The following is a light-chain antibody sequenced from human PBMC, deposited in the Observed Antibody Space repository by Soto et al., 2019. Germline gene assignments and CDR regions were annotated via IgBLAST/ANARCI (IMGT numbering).Light chain of an antibody. V-gene: IGLV2-14*03. CDR2: DVT. CDR3: SSYTSSGTLVV. CDR1: SSDVGGYDY. J-gene: IGLJ2*01. Sequence: QSALTQPASVSGSPGQSITISCTGTSSDVGGYDYVSWYQQHPGKAPELMIYDVTNRPSGVSNRFSGSKSGSTASLTISGLQAEDEAEYYCSSYTSSGTLVVFGGGTKLTVL.